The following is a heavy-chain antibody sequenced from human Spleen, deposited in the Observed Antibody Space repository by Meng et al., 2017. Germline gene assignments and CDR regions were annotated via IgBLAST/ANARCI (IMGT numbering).Heavy chain of an antibody. D-gene: IGHD6-19*01. CDR3: ARDWDLSSGWPELGY. CDR2: INPNSGGT. V-gene: IGHV1-2*06. J-gene: IGHJ4*02. Sequence: ASVKVSCKPSGYTFTAYYIHWVRQAPGQGLEWMGRINPNSGGTNYAQKFQGRVTMTRDTSISTAYMELSRLRSDDTAVYYCARDWDLSSGWPELGYWGQGTLVTVSS. CDR1: GYTFTAYY.